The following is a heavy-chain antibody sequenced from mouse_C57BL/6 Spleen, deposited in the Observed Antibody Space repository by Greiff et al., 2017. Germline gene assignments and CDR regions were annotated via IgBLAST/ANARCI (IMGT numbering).Heavy chain of an antibody. J-gene: IGHJ2*01. Sequence: EVQLQESGPELVKPGASVKISCKASGYSFTDYNMNWVKQSNGKSLEWIGVINPNYGTTSYNQKFKGKATLPVAQSSSTAYLQLNSLTSEDSAVNYCARGGYYPYYFDYWGQGTTLTVSS. V-gene: IGHV1-39*01. CDR1: GYSFTDYN. D-gene: IGHD2-3*01. CDR2: INPNYGTT. CDR3: ARGGYYPYYFDY.